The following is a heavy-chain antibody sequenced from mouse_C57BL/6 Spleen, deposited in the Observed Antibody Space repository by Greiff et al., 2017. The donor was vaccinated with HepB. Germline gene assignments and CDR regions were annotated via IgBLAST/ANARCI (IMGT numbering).Heavy chain of an antibody. CDR2: INPNNGGT. D-gene: IGHD1-1*01. CDR1: GYTFTDYY. V-gene: IGHV1-26*01. CDR3: ARGGYGSGYDY. J-gene: IGHJ2*01. Sequence: EVQLQQSGPELVKPGASVKISCKASGYTFTDYYMNWVKQSHGKSLEWIGDINPNNGGTSYNQKFKGKATLTVDKSSSTADMEPRSRTSVDSAVYYCARGGYGSGYDYWGQGTTLTVSS.